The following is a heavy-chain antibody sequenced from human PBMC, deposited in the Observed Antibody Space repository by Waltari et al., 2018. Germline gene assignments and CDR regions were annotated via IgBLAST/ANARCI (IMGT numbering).Heavy chain of an antibody. J-gene: IGHJ4*02. CDR1: GYNFIGYY. CDR2: INPNTGGT. CDR3: ARQAARNFDY. Sequence: QVQLVQSGAEVKKPGASVNVSCQASGYNFIGYYIHWVRQAPGQGLEWMGWINPNTGGTKYAQKYQGRVTLTRDTSISTACMELSSLGSDDMAVFYCARQAARNFDYWGQGTLVTVSS. V-gene: IGHV1-2*02.